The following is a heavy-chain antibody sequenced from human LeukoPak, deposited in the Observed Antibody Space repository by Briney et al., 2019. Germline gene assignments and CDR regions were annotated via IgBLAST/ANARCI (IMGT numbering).Heavy chain of an antibody. CDR1: GGTFSSYA. V-gene: IGHV1-69*13. CDR3: ARDLPYYYDSSGYYLVAFDI. D-gene: IGHD3-22*01. CDR2: IIPIFGTA. J-gene: IGHJ3*02. Sequence: GASVKVSCKASGGTFSSYAISWVRQAPGQGLEWMGGIIPIFGTANYAQKFQGRVTITADESTSTAYMELSSLRSEDTAVYYCARDLPYYYDSSGYYLVAFDIWGQGTMVTVSS.